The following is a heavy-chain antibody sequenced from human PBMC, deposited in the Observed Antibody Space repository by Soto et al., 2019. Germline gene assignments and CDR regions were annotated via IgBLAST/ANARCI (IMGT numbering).Heavy chain of an antibody. D-gene: IGHD2-15*01. Sequence: EVQLVESGGGLVQPGGSLKLSCAASGFTFSGSAMHWVRQASGKGLEWVGRIRSKANSYATAYAASVKGRFTISRDDSKNTAYLQMNSLKTEDTAVYYCTRIVVAFDPWGQGTLVTVSS. V-gene: IGHV3-73*01. CDR1: GFTFSGSA. CDR3: TRIVVAFDP. J-gene: IGHJ5*02. CDR2: IRSKANSYAT.